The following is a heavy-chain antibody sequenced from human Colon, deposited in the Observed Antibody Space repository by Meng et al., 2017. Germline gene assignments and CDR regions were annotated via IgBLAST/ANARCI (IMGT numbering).Heavy chain of an antibody. CDR3: ARGYYDSSGYYPIDY. CDR2: IYYSGST. V-gene: IGHV4-59*01. D-gene: IGHD3-22*01. Sequence: SETLSLTCTVSGGPISSYYWSWIRQPPGKGLEWIGYIYYSGSTNYNPSLKSRVTISVDTSKNQFSLKLSSVTAADTAVYYCARGYYDSSGYYPIDYWGQGTLVTVSS. CDR1: GGPISSYY. J-gene: IGHJ4*02.